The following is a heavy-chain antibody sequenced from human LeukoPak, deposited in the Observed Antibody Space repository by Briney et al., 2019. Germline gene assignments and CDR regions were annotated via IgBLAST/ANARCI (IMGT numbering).Heavy chain of an antibody. CDR3: TRVSESGISDY. J-gene: IGHJ4*02. D-gene: IGHD6-13*01. Sequence: GGSLRLSCAASGYNFTGYGIHWVRQVPGKGLDWVAVIWYDGKNKHYADSVKGRFTISRDTSKNTVYLQMNSLRAEDTAAYYCTRVSESGISDYWGQGTLVTVSS. CDR1: GYNFTGYG. V-gene: IGHV3-33*01. CDR2: IWYDGKNK.